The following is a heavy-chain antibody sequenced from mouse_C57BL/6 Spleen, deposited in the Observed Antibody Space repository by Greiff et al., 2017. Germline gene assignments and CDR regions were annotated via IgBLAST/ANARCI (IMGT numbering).Heavy chain of an antibody. CDR3: TRSRVGQFAY. D-gene: IGHD3-3*01. V-gene: IGHV1-15*01. Sequence: VRPGASVTPSCKASGYTFTDYEMHWGKQTPVHGLEWIGAIDPETGGTAYNQKFKGKAILSADKSSSTAYMELRSLTSEDSAVYYCTRSRVGQFAYWGQGTLVTVSA. J-gene: IGHJ3*01. CDR1: GYTFTDYE. CDR2: IDPETGGT.